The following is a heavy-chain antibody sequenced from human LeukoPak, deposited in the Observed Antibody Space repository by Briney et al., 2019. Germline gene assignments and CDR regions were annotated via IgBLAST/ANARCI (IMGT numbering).Heavy chain of an antibody. D-gene: IGHD3-22*01. CDR3: ARDRGYAFDI. CDR2: IKSDGSST. Sequence: EGSLRLSCAASGFTFSSYWMHWVRQAPGKGLVWVSLIKSDGSSTSYADSVKGRFTISRDNAKNTLYLQMNSLRAEDTAVYYCARDRGYAFDIWGQGTMVTVSS. V-gene: IGHV3-74*01. CDR1: GFTFSSYW. J-gene: IGHJ3*02.